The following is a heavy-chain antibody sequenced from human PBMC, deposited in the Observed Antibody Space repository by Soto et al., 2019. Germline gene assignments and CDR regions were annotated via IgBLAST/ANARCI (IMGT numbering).Heavy chain of an antibody. CDR3: ATWPPPDYSNYY. J-gene: IGHJ4*02. D-gene: IGHD4-4*01. Sequence: ASVKVSCKVSGYTLTELSMHWVRQAPGKGLEWMGGFDPEDGETIYAQKFLGRVTMTEDTSTDTAYMELSSLRSEDTAVYYCATWPPPDYSNYYWGQGTLVTVSS. CDR2: FDPEDGET. CDR1: GYTLTELS. V-gene: IGHV1-24*01.